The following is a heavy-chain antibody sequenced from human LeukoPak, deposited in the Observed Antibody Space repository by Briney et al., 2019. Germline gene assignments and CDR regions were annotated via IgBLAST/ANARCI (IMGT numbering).Heavy chain of an antibody. J-gene: IGHJ4*02. CDR2: IRVDNGYT. V-gene: IGHV1-18*01. CDR3: ARDGEGATDFDY. Sequence: ASVKVSCKASGYTFTSDGISWVRQAPGQGLEWMGWIRVDNGYTNYAQKFEGRVTMTTDTSTSTAYMELKSLRSDDTAVYFCARDGEGATDFDYWGQGTPVTVSS. CDR1: GYTFTSDG. D-gene: IGHD1-26*01.